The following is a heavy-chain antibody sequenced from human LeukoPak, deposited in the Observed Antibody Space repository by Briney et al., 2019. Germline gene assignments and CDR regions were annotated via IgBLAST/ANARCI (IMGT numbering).Heavy chain of an antibody. CDR3: ARYRSTSNLFDY. J-gene: IGHJ4*02. CDR2: IKQDGSEK. V-gene: IGHV3-7*01. Sequence: GGALVLSWAASGFPFSSYWMSWVRPAPGKGLEGVANIKQDGSEKYYVDSVKGRFAISRDNAKNSLYLQMNSLRAGDTAVYYCARYRSTSNLFDYWGQGTLVTVSS. CDR1: GFPFSSYW. D-gene: IGHD2-2*01.